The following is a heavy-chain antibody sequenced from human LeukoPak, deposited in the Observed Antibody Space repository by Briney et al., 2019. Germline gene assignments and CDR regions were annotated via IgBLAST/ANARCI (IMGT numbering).Heavy chain of an antibody. V-gene: IGHV3-7*03. CDR1: GFIFNNDW. Sequence: GGSLRLSCAASGFIFNNDWMSWVRQSPGKGLEWVANIKQDGSDKYYVDSVKGRFTISRDNARNSLYLQMNSLRAEDTAVYYCARQGSSWFDSWGQGTLVTVSS. CDR2: IKQDGSDK. J-gene: IGHJ5*01. CDR3: ARQGSSWFDS. D-gene: IGHD2-2*01.